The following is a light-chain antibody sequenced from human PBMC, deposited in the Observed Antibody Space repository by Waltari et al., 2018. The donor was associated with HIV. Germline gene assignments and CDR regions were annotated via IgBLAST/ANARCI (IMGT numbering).Light chain of an antibody. V-gene: IGKV1-33*01. CDR3: QQYDNLFT. CDR2: DAS. Sequence: DIQMTQSPSSLSASVGDRVTITCQASQDISNYLNWYQQKPGKAPKLLIYDASNLETGVPSRFSGSGSGTDFTFTISSLQPEDIATYYWQQYDNLFTFGGGTKVEI. CDR1: QDISNY. J-gene: IGKJ4*01.